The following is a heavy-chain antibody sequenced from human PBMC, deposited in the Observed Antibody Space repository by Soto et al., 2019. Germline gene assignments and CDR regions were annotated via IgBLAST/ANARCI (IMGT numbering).Heavy chain of an antibody. Sequence: QSQTLSLTCAISGDSVSSNSAAWNWIRQSPSRGLEWLGRTYYRSKWYNDYAVSVKSRITINPDTSKNQFSLQLNSVTPEDTAVYYCARETPDYTGKRKSVGVLPYFDYWGQGTLVTVSS. CDR2: TYYRSKWYN. V-gene: IGHV6-1*01. J-gene: IGHJ4*02. D-gene: IGHD3-3*01. CDR1: GDSVSSNSAA. CDR3: ARETPDYTGKRKSVGVLPYFDY.